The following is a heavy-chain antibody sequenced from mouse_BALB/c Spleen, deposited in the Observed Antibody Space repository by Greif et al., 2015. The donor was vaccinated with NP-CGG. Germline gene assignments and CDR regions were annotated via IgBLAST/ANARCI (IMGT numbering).Heavy chain of an antibody. D-gene: IGHD4-1*01. Sequence: VQLQQSGAELVKPGAPVKLSCKASGYTFTSYWMDWVKQRPGRGLEWIGRIDPSDSETHYNQKFKDKATLTVDKSSSTAYIQLSSLTSEDSAVYYCARSTWDYFDYWGQGTTLTVSS. V-gene: IGHV1-69*02. CDR2: IDPSDSET. CDR3: ARSTWDYFDY. J-gene: IGHJ2*01. CDR1: GYTFTSYW.